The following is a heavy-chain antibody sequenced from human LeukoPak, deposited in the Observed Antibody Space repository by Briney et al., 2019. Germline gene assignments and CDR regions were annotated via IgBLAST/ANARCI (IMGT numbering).Heavy chain of an antibody. CDR1: GFTSSSYE. D-gene: IGHD6-13*01. CDR2: ISSSGSTI. Sequence: GGSLRLSCAASGFTSSSYEMNWVRQAPGKGLEWVSYISSSGSTIYYADSVKGRFTISRDNAKNSLYLQMNSLRAEDTAVYYCARRYSSSWYSYDYWGQGTLVTVSS. V-gene: IGHV3-48*03. J-gene: IGHJ4*02. CDR3: ARRYSSSWYSYDY.